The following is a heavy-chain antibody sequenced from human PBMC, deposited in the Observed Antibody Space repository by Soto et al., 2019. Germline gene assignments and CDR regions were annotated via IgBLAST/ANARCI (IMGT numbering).Heavy chain of an antibody. Sequence: QVQLVESGGGVVQPGRSLRLSCAASGFTFSSYAMHWVRQAPGKGLEWVAVISYDGSNKYYADSVKGRFTISRDNSKNTLYLQMNSLRDEDTAVYYCANYGGKGNDYWGQGTLVTVSS. CDR2: ISYDGSNK. D-gene: IGHD4-17*01. V-gene: IGHV3-30-3*01. CDR1: GFTFSSYA. CDR3: ANYGGKGNDY. J-gene: IGHJ4*02.